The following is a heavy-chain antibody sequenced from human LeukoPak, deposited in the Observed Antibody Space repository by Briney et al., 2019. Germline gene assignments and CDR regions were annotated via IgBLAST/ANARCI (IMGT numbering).Heavy chain of an antibody. V-gene: IGHV3-53*01. CDR1: GFTVSDNY. J-gene: IGHJ4*02. CDR2: IYSDGTT. CDR3: ARANYYDNSGSSFDY. Sequence: PGGSLRLSCAASGFTVSDNYMTWVRQAPGKGLEWVSVIYSDGTTNYADSVKGRFTISRDNSKNTLHLQMNSLRAEDTAVYYCARANYYDNSGSSFDYWGQGTLVTVSS. D-gene: IGHD3-22*01.